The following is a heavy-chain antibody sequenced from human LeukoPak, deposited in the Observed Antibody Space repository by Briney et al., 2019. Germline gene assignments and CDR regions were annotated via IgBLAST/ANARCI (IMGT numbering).Heavy chain of an antibody. CDR2: ISYDGSNK. J-gene: IGHJ4*02. V-gene: IGHV3-30-3*01. CDR1: GFTFSSYA. D-gene: IGHD5-18*01. Sequence: GRSLRLSCGASGFTFSSYAMHWVRQAPGKGLEWVAVISYDGSNKYYADSVKGRFTISRDNSKNTLYLQMNSLRAEDTAVYYCASLDTAMVNWGQGTLVTVSS. CDR3: ASLDTAMVN.